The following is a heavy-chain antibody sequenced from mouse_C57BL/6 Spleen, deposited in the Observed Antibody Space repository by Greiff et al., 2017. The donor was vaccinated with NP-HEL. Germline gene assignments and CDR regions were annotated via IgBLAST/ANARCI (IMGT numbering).Heavy chain of an antibody. CDR2: INPSSGYT. V-gene: IGHV1-7*01. J-gene: IGHJ3*01. CDR1: GYTFTSYW. D-gene: IGHD1-1*01. CDR3: ARYYYGSRTWFAY. Sequence: QVQLKESGAELAKPGASVKLSCKASGYTFTSYWMHWVKQRPGQGLEWIGYINPSSGYTKYNQKFKDKATLTADKSSSTAYMQLSSLTYEDSAVYYCARYYYGSRTWFAYWGQGTLVTVSA.